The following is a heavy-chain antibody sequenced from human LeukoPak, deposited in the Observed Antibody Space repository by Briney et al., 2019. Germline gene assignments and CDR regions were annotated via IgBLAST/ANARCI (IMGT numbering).Heavy chain of an antibody. CDR1: GGSISSYY. V-gene: IGHV4-4*07. Sequence: PSETLSLTCTVSGGSISSYYWSWIRQPAGKGLEWIGRIYTSGSTNYNPSLKSRVTMSVDTSKNQFSLKLSSVTAADTAVYYCARGRMLRYYYYYMDVWGKGTTVTVSS. D-gene: IGHD2-15*01. CDR2: IYTSGST. J-gene: IGHJ6*03. CDR3: ARGRMLRYYYYYMDV.